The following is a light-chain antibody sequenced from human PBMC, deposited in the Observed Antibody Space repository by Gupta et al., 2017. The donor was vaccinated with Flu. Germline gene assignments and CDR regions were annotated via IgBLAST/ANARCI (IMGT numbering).Light chain of an antibody. V-gene: IGKV2-30*01. CDR3: MGNTQGPPDT. CDR2: GVS. CDR1: HSLVSGAGSTH. Sequence: VVLPQSPVSLAVALGQSVSISFSSSHSLVSGAGSTHLGWFHQRPGQPPRRLIYGVSQRGSGVPDRFTGGGSVTDFTLNINRVEAEDVGLYFCMGNTQGPPDTVGGGTKVEIK. J-gene: IGKJ4*01.